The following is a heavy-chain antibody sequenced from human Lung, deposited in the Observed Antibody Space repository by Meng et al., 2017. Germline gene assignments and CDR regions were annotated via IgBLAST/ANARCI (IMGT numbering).Heavy chain of an antibody. CDR1: GGSFSSSY. CDR2: INHSGST. CDR3: ARGPTTMAHDFDY. J-gene: IGHJ4*02. D-gene: IGHD4-11*01. V-gene: IGHV4-34*01. Sequence: HVQLQQLGAGRLKPSVTLSPTCLVAGGSFSSSYWSWIRQPPGKGLEWIGEINHSGSTNYNPSLESRATISVDPSQNNLSLKLSSVTAADSAVYYCARGPTTMAHDFDYWGQGTLVTVSS.